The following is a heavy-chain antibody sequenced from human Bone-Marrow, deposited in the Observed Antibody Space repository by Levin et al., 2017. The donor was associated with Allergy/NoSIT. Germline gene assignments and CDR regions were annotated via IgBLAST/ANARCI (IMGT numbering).Heavy chain of an antibody. D-gene: IGHD1-14*01. CDR2: VFPSGST. Sequence: SQTLSLTCNVSGTSIRNHYWSWFRQPPGKGLEWIGYVFPSGSTSYSSSLRRRVTISLDTSKNQFSLKLTSVTAADTAVYYCARVMTVTTVDYWGQGTLVTVSS. J-gene: IGHJ4*02. CDR3: ARVMTVTTVDY. CDR1: GTSIRNHY. V-gene: IGHV4-59*11.